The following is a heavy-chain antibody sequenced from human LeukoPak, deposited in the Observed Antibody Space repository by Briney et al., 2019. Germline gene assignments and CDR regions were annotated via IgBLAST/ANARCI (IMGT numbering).Heavy chain of an antibody. CDR3: AKGSTKGDSYGYGY. D-gene: IGHD5-18*01. CDR1: GFTFSSYA. CDR2: ISGSGGST. J-gene: IGHJ4*02. V-gene: IGHV3-23*01. Sequence: PGASLRLSCAASGFTFSSYAMSWVRRAPGKGLEWVSAISGSGGSTYYADSVKGRFTISRDNSKNTLYLQMNSLRAEDTAVYYCAKGSTKGDSYGYGYWSQGTLVTVSS.